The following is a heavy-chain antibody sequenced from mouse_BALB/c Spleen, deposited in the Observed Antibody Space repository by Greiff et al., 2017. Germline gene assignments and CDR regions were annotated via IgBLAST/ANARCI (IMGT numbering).Heavy chain of an antibody. V-gene: IGHV1-9*01. J-gene: IGHJ3*01. D-gene: IGHD1-1*01. CDR1: GYTFSSYW. CDR2: ILPGSGST. CDR3: ARFTTVSAWFAY. Sequence: QVQLQQSGAELMKPGASVKISCKATGYTFSSYWIEWVKQRPGHGLEWIGEILPGSGSTNYNEKFKGKATFTADTSSNTAYMQLSSLTSEDSAVYYCARFTTVSAWFAYWGQGTLVTVSA.